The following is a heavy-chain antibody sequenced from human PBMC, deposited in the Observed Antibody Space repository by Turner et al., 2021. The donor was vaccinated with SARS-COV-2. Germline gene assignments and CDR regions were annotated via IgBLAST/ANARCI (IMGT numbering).Heavy chain of an antibody. Sequence: EVQLVASGGGLVQPGGSLRLSCAASGFTFSSYTMNWVRQAPGKVLECVSYISSSSNNIDYADAVKGRFTVSRDNAKNLLYLQMNSLRAEDTVVYYCARDQGRQECDWGQGTLVTVSS. J-gene: IGHJ4*02. CDR1: GFTFSSYT. D-gene: IGHD3-3*01. CDR2: ISSSSNNI. V-gene: IGHV3-48*01. CDR3: ARDQGRQECD.